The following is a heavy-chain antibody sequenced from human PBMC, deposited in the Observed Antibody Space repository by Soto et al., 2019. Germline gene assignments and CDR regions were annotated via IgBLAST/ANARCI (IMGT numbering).Heavy chain of an antibody. J-gene: IGHJ6*02. CDR1: GDSINNYY. Sequence: LSLTCTVSGDSINNYYWTWIRQPPGKGLEWIGYIYDSGSTSYNPSLKSRLTISVDTSKNQFSLRLKSVTAADTAVYYCARGTKYYYQGMDVWGQGTTVTVSS. CDR2: IYDSGST. CDR3: ARGTKYYYQGMDV. V-gene: IGHV4-59*01.